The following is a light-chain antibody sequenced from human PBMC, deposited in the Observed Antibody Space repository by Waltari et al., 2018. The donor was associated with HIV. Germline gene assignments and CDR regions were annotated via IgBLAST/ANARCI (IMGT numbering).Light chain of an antibody. J-gene: IGLJ2*01. CDR1: SSHFGLYNF. Sequence: QSALTQPASVSGSPGQSVTISCTGTSSHFGLYNFVSWYRQYPGNVPKVIIYDVTSRPSGVPHRFSGSRSGNTASLTISGHQVDDEAVYYCSTHTTNDTLEFGGGTKLTVL. CDR2: DVT. CDR3: STHTTNDTLE. V-gene: IGLV2-14*03.